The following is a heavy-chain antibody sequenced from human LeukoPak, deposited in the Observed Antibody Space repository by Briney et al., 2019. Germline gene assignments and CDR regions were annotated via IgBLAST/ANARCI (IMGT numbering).Heavy chain of an antibody. Sequence: GGSLRLSCAASGFTFSSYWMHWVRQAPGKGLVWVSRINSDGSSTSYADSVKGRFAISRDNAKNTLYLQMNSLRAEDTAVYYCARGGSGWYVGGSFDYWGQGTLVTVSS. CDR3: ARGGSGWYVGGSFDY. CDR2: INSDGSST. V-gene: IGHV3-74*01. CDR1: GFTFSSYW. J-gene: IGHJ4*02. D-gene: IGHD6-19*01.